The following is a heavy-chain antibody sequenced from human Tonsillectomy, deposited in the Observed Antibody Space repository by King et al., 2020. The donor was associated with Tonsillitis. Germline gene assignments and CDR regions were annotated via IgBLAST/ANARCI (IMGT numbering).Heavy chain of an antibody. J-gene: IGHJ2*01. CDR3: ARANGGNSGWYFDL. CDR2: ISGSGGST. CDR1: GFTFSNYA. D-gene: IGHD4-23*01. Sequence: VQLVESGGGLVQRGGSLRLSCAASGFTFSNYAMSWVRQAPGKGLEWVSGISGSGGSTYYADSVKGRFTISRDNSKNTLYLRMNSLRAADTAVYYCARANGGNSGWYFDLWGRGTLVTVSS. V-gene: IGHV3-23*04.